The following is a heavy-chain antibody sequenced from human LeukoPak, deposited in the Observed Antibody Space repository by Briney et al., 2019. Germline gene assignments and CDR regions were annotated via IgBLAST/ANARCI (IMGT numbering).Heavy chain of an antibody. D-gene: IGHD2-8*01. CDR1: GFTFSSYV. CDR3: ARAPNHYYGMDV. V-gene: IGHV3-30-3*01. Sequence: GGSLRLSCAASGFTFSSYVMHWVRQAPGKGLEGVAIISYDGGNKYYADSVKGRFTVSRDNSKNTLYLQINSLRAEDTAVFYCARAPNHYYGMDVWGQGTTVSVSS. J-gene: IGHJ6*02. CDR2: ISYDGGNK.